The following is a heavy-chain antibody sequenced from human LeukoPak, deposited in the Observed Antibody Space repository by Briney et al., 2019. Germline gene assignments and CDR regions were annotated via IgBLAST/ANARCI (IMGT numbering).Heavy chain of an antibody. J-gene: IGHJ4*02. Sequence: QSGGSLRLSCAASGFTLSNYAMGWVRQAPGKGLEWVSTFSGRSASTYYVDSVKGRFTISRDNAKNSLYLQMNSLRAEDTAVYYCARGLITMIWGGDDYWGQGTLVTVSS. CDR3: ARGLITMIWGGDDY. D-gene: IGHD3-22*01. CDR1: GFTLSNYA. V-gene: IGHV3-23*01. CDR2: FSGRSAST.